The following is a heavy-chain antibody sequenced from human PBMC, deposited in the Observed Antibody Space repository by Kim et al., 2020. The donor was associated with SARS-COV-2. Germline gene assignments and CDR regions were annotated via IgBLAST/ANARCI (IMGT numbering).Heavy chain of an antibody. CDR1: GLTFSNYG. J-gene: IGHJ5*02. D-gene: IGHD2-21*02. CDR3: APDSSGACSNWFDP. CDR2: ISGSDLTT. Sequence: GGSLRLSCAASGLTFSNYGISWVRQAPGKGLEWVSAISGSDLTTHYANFVKGRFTISRDNSKNTVYLQMNNLRVEDTAVYYCAPDSSGACSNWFDPWGQGTLGTVSS. V-gene: IGHV3-23*01.